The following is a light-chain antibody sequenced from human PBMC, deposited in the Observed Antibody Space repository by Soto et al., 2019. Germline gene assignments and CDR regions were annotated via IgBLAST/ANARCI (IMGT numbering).Light chain of an antibody. CDR3: QQYNNWWT. Sequence: EVVLTQSPATLSLSPGARAPLSCRASETVRSNLAWYQQKPGQAPRLLIYAASTRATGIPARFIGNGSGTEFTLTISSLQSEDFAVYYCQQYNNWWTFGQGTRWIS. CDR1: ETVRSN. CDR2: AAS. V-gene: IGKV3D-15*01. J-gene: IGKJ1*01.